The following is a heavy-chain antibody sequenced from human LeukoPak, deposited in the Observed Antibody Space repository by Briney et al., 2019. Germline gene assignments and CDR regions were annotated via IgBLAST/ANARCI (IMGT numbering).Heavy chain of an antibody. Sequence: GGSLRLSCAASGFTFISYEMNWVRQAPGKGLEWVSYISSSGSTIYYADSVKGRFTISRDNAKNSLYLQMNSLRAEDTAVYYCARDAGYCSGGYCYGASQRHFDYWGQGTLVTVSS. CDR2: ISSSGSTI. D-gene: IGHD2-15*01. V-gene: IGHV3-48*03. CDR3: ARDAGYCSGGYCYGASQRHFDY. J-gene: IGHJ4*02. CDR1: GFTFISYE.